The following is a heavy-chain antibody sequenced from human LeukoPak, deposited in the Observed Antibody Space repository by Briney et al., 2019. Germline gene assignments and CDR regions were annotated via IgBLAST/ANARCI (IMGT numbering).Heavy chain of an antibody. CDR3: AKEGRSLQTY. J-gene: IGHJ4*02. CDR1: GFMFSSNW. CDR2: IKEDGTET. V-gene: IGHV3-7*03. D-gene: IGHD5-24*01. Sequence: GGSLRLSCAASGFMFSSNWMNWVRLAPGKGLEWVANIKEDGTETYYVDSVKGRFTISRDNAKNSLYLQMNSLRVEDTAVYYCAKEGRSLQTYWGQGTLVTVSS.